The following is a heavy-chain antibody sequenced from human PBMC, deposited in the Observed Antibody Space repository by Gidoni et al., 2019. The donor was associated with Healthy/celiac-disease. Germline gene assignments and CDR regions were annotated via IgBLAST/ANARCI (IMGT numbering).Heavy chain of an antibody. CDR1: GFTFSSYA. V-gene: IGHV3-23*01. CDR2: ISGSGGRT. Sequence: EVQLLESGGGLVQPGGSLRLSCVASGFTFSSYAMSWVRQAPGKGLEWVSAISGSGGRTYYADSVKGRFTISRDNSKNTLYLQMNSLRAEDTAVYYCAKYIVNSVAGYFDYWGQGTLVTVSS. CDR3: AKYIVNSVAGYFDY. J-gene: IGHJ4*02. D-gene: IGHD6-19*01.